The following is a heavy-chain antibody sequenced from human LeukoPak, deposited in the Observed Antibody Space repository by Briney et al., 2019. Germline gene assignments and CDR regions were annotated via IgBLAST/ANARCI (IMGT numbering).Heavy chain of an antibody. CDR1: GYTFTSYD. D-gene: IGHD5/OR15-5a*01. J-gene: IGHJ5*02. CDR2: LNPNSGNT. CDR3: ARMTVSCRDNWFDP. V-gene: IGHV1-8*03. Sequence: ASVKVSCKASGYTFTSYDINWVRQATGQGLEWMGWLNPNSGNTGYAQKFQGRVTISRNTSINTAYMELSSLRSEDTAVYYCARMTVSCRDNWFDPWGQGTLVTVSS.